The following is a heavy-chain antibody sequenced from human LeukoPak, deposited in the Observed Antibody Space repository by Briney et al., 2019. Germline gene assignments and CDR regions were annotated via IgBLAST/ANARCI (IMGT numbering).Heavy chain of an antibody. J-gene: IGHJ4*02. CDR2: ISSSSSYI. V-gene: IGHV3-21*01. CDR3: ARDRVGAADYFDY. CDR1: GFTFSSYS. D-gene: IGHD1-26*01. Sequence: GGSLRLSCAASGFTFSSYSMNWVRQAPGKGLEWVSSISSSSSYIYYADSVKGRFTISRDNAKNSLYLQMNSLRAEDTAVYYCARDRVGAADYFDYWGQGTLVTVSS.